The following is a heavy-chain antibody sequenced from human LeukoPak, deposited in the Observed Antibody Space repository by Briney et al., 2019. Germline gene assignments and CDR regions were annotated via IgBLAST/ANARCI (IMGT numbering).Heavy chain of an antibody. J-gene: IGHJ4*02. Sequence: SPTLSLIGRERGGGISSHYWSWIRQPHGKGLEWIGYIYHRGSTNYNSSLKSRVTISIDTSKTQFSLNLSSVTAADTAVYYCARLEDGYNYWEKYFDSWGRGTLVTVSS. D-gene: IGHD5-24*01. CDR2: IYHRGST. CDR1: GGGISSHY. CDR3: ARLEDGYNYWEKYFDS. V-gene: IGHV4-59*08.